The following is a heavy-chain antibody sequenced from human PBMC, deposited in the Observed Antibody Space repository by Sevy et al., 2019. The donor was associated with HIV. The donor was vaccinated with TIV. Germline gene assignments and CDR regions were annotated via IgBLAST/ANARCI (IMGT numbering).Heavy chain of an antibody. CDR2: INPNSGGT. CDR1: GYTFTGYY. J-gene: IGHJ3*02. Sequence: ASVKVSCKASGYTFTGYYMHWVRQAPGQGLEWMGWINPNSGGTNYAQKFQGRVTMTRDTSISTANMELSRLRSDDTAVYYCARYPGIYDRRARFTFDIWGQGTMVTVSS. CDR3: ARYPGIYDRRARFTFDI. D-gene: IGHD3-22*01. V-gene: IGHV1-2*02.